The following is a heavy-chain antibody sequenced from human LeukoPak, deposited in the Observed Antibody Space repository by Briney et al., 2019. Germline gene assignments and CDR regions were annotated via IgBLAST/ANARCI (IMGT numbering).Heavy chain of an antibody. CDR1: GFIFSTYG. V-gene: IGHV3-30*02. J-gene: IGHJ4*02. D-gene: IGHD1-1*01. Sequence: GGSLRLSCAASGFIFSTYGMHWVRQAPGKGLEWVAFIRYDGSDKSYADSVKGRFTISRDNSENTLYLQINSLRVEDTAVYYCAKDTPTTGYHLDSWGQGTLVTVSS. CDR3: AKDTPTTGYHLDS. CDR2: IRYDGSDK.